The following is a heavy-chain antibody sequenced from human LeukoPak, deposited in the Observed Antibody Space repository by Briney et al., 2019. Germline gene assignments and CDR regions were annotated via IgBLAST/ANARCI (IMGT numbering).Heavy chain of an antibody. V-gene: IGHV3-30-3*01. J-gene: IGHJ4*02. Sequence: GGSLRLSCAASGFTFSSYAMHWVRQAPGKGLEWVAVISYDGSNKYYADSVKGRFTISRDNFKNTLYLQMNSLRAEDTAVYYCARGSGPSPPPDYWGQGTLVTVSS. D-gene: IGHD1-14*01. CDR3: ARGSGPSPPPDY. CDR2: ISYDGSNK. CDR1: GFTFSSYA.